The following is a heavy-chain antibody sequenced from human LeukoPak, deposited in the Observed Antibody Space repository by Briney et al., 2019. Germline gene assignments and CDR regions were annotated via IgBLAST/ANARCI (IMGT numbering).Heavy chain of an antibody. D-gene: IGHD6-13*01. CDR1: GFTVSSNY. V-gene: IGHV3-53*01. CDR3: ANAGYSSSWYLTISYDY. Sequence: GGSLRLSCAASGFTVSSNYMSWVRQAPGKGLEWVSVIYSGGSTYYADSVKGRFTISRDNSKNTLYLQMNTLRAEDTAVYYCANAGYSSSWYLTISYDYWGQGTLVTVSS. CDR2: IYSGGST. J-gene: IGHJ4*02.